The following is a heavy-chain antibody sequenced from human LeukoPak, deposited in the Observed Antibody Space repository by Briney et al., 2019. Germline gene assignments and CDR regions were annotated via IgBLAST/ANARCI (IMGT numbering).Heavy chain of an antibody. CDR2: TYCRSKWYN. V-gene: IGHV6-1*01. CDR1: GASVSSNSAA. D-gene: IGHD6-25*01. J-gene: IGHJ6*02. CDR3: ARDLVVAAPPYYYYGMDV. Sequence: SQTLSLTCAISGASVSSNSAAWNWIRQSPSRGLEWLGRTYCRSKWYNDYAVSVKSRITINPDTSKNQFSLQLNSVTPEDTAVYYCARDLVVAAPPYYYYGMDVWGQGTTVTVSS.